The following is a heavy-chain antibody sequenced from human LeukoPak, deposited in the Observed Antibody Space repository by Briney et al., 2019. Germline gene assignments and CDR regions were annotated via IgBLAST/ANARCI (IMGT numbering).Heavy chain of an antibody. V-gene: IGHV4-61*02. Sequence: PSETLSLTCTVSGGSISSGSYYWSWIRQPAGKGLEWIGRIYTSGSTNYNPSLKSRVTISVDTFKNQFSLKLSSVTAADTAVYYCARQLQSRPGGGYYYYMDVWGKGTTVTVSS. CDR2: IYTSGST. D-gene: IGHD4-11*01. CDR1: GGSISSGSYY. J-gene: IGHJ6*03. CDR3: ARQLQSRPGGGYYYYMDV.